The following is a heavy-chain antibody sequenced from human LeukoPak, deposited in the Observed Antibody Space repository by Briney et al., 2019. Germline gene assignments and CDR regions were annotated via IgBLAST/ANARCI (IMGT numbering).Heavy chain of an antibody. V-gene: IGHV1-69*05. CDR2: IIPIFGTA. Sequence: SVKVSCKASGGTFSIYAISWVRQAPGQELEWMGGIIPIFGTANYAQKFQGRVTITTDESTSTAYMELSSLRSEDTAVYYCARDSYCSSTSCWGYYYYYMDVWGKGTTVTVSS. J-gene: IGHJ6*03. CDR3: ARDSYCSSTSCWGYYYYYMDV. CDR1: GGTFSIYA. D-gene: IGHD2-2*01.